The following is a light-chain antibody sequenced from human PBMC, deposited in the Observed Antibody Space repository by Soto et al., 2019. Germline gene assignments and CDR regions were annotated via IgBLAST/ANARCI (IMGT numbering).Light chain of an antibody. CDR2: GAS. CDR1: QSVTNNY. CDR3: QHRTNWPIT. J-gene: IGKJ4*01. Sequence: EIVLTQSPGTLSLSPGERATLSCRASQSVTNNYLAWYQQKPGQAPRLLIYGASARATGIPARFSGSGSGTDFTLTISSLEPDDFAVYYCQHRTNWPITFGGGTKVEIK. V-gene: IGKV3-11*01.